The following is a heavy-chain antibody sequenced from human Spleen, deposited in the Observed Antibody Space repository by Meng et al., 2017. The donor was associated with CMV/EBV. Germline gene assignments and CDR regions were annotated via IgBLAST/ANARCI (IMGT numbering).Heavy chain of an antibody. Sequence: SGFTFTNVWMNWVRQAPGKGLEWVGRVRSKADGGTTDYPAPVKDRFTISRDDSKKTAYLQINSLKTEDTAVYYCTTGHPNNGWIFDSWGQGTLVTVSS. V-gene: IGHV3-15*01. D-gene: IGHD6-19*01. CDR2: VRSKADGGTT. CDR3: TTGHPNNGWIFDS. J-gene: IGHJ4*02. CDR1: GFTFTNVW.